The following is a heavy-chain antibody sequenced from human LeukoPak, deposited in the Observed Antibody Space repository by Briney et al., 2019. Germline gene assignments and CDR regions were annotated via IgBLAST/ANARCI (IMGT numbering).Heavy chain of an antibody. D-gene: IGHD2-21*01. CDR1: GVSISYESYY. V-gene: IGHV4-30-2*01. CDR3: AGEGEYGDSYS. Sequence: PSQTLSLTCAVSGVSISYESYYWNWIRQAPGKGPEWIGNIYRGRTRLNPSLTSRVAISVDMSKSQVSLSLTSVTAADTAIYYCAGEGEYGDSYSWGQGALVIVSA. CDR2: IYRGRT. J-gene: IGHJ5*02.